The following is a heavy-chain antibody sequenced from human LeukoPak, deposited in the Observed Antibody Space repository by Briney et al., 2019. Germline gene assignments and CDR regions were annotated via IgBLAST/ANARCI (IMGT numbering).Heavy chain of an antibody. D-gene: IGHD1-7*01. V-gene: IGHV3-21*01. Sequence: PGGSLRLPCAASGFTFSSYSMNWVRQAPGKGLEWVSSISSSSSYIYYADSVKGRFTISRDNAKNSLYLQMNSLRAEDTAVYYCARDLDNWNYVDWGQGTLVTVSS. CDR1: GFTFSSYS. CDR3: ARDLDNWNYVD. CDR2: ISSSSSYI. J-gene: IGHJ4*02.